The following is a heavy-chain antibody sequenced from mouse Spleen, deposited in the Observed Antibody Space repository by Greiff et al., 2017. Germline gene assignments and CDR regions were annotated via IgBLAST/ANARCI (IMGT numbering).Heavy chain of an antibody. CDR3: ARDSYGSSLDY. J-gene: IGHJ2*01. Sequence: EVKVEESGGGLVKLGGSLKLSCAASGFTFSSYYMSWVRQTPEKRLEWVATISSGGGSTYYPDSVKGRFTISRDNAKNTLYLQMSSLNSEDTAVYYCARDSYGSSLDYWGQGTTLTVSS. V-gene: IGHV5-9*04. CDR2: ISSGGGST. D-gene: IGHD1-1*01. CDR1: GFTFSSYY.